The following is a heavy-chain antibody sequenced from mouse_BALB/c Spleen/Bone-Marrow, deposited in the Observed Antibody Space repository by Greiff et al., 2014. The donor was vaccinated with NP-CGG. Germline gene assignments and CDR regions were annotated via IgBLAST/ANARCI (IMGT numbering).Heavy chain of an antibody. CDR2: INPRSGRT. D-gene: IGHD1-1*01. CDR1: GYTFTSYW. CDR3: ARGLYGAMDY. V-gene: IGHV1S81*02. Sequence: QVQLQQSGAELVKPGASVKLSCKASGYTFTSYWMYWVIQRPGQGLEWIGEINPRSGRTNYNEKFKSRATLTVDKSSSTAYMQLSSPTSEDPAVYYCARGLYGAMDYWGQGTSVTVSS. J-gene: IGHJ4*01.